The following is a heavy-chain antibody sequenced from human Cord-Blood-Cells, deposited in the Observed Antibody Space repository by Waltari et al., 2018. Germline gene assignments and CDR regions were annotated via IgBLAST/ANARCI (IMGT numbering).Heavy chain of an antibody. J-gene: IGHJ3*02. CDR1: GFTFDVYA. Sequence: EVLLVEPGVGVVEPGGSLRLPGGASGFTFDVYAMHWVRQAPGKGLEWVSLISGDGGSTYYADSVKGRFTISRDNSKNSLYLQMNSLRAEDTAVYYCAGGDAFDIWGQGTMVTVSS. CDR2: ISGDGGST. D-gene: IGHD2-15*01. CDR3: AGGDAFDI. V-gene: IGHV3-43*02.